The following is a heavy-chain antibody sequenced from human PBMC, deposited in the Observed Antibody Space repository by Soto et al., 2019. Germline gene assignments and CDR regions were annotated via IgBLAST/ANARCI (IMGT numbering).Heavy chain of an antibody. V-gene: IGHV1-69*13. D-gene: IGHD3-22*01. CDR2: IIPIFGTA. CDR3: ARDTPYYYDSSGYRY. J-gene: IGHJ4*02. CDR1: GGTFSSYA. Sequence: SVKVSCKASGGTFSSYAISWVRQAPGQGLEWMGGIIPIFGTANYAQKFQGRVTITADESTSTAYMELSSLRSEDTAVYYCARDTPYYYDSSGYRYWGQGTLVTVSS.